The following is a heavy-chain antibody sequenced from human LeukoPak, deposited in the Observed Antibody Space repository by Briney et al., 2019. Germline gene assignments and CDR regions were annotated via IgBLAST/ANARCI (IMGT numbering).Heavy chain of an antibody. D-gene: IGHD6-19*01. CDR3: AKSGVAGTLYNWFDP. CDR1: GFTFSSYG. CDR2: ISYDGSNK. J-gene: IGHJ5*02. V-gene: IGHV3-30*18. Sequence: GGSLRLSCAASGFTFSSYGMHWVRQAPDKGLERVAVISYDGSNKYYADSVKGRFTISRDNSKNTLYLQMNSLRAEDTAVYYCAKSGVAGTLYNWFDPWGQGTLVTVSS.